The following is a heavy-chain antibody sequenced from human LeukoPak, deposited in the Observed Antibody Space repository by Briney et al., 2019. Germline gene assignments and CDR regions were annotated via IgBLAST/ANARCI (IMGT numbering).Heavy chain of an antibody. J-gene: IGHJ4*02. CDR1: GCSISSYW. V-gene: IGHV3-74*01. CDR3: ARDLVNRRGDFSSTSCPWGFAYD. Sequence: PAESLSLSCAVSGCSISSYWLHWVRHPPGKGLGWVSRINSAGSSTTYADSVKGRSTISSDNANQTPYLQMNSPRAEDTAVYYSARDLVNRRGDFSSTSCPWGFAYDWGQRTLVTVS. D-gene: IGHD2-2*03. CDR2: INSAGSST.